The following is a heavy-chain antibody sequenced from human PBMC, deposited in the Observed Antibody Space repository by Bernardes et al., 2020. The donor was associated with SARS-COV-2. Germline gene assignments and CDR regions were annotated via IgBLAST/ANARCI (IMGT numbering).Heavy chain of an antibody. Sequence: GGSLRLSCAASGFTFDDYAMHWVRQAPGKGLEWVSGISWNSGSIGYADSVKGRFTISRDNAKNSLYLQMNSLRAEDTALYYCAKDIFPTYGDYVRHLGDQFDPWGQGTLVTVSS. J-gene: IGHJ5*02. CDR1: GFTFDDYA. D-gene: IGHD4-17*01. CDR3: AKDIFPTYGDYVRHLGDQFDP. V-gene: IGHV3-9*01. CDR2: ISWNSGSI.